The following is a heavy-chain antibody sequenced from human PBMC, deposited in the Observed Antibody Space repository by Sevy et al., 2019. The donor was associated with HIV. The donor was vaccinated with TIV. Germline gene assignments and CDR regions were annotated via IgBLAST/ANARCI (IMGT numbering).Heavy chain of an antibody. CDR3: ARDSKEPHSGEYYYYYGMDV. CDR1: GFTFSFYA. J-gene: IGHJ6*02. CDR2: VSYDGSNT. Sequence: GGSLRLSCAASGFTFSFYAMHWVRQAPGKGLEWVAVVSYDGSNTYYADSVKGRFTISRDNSRNTLYLQMNSLRTEETAVYYCARDSKEPHSGEYYYYYGMDVWGQGTTVTVSS. V-gene: IGHV3-30-3*01. D-gene: IGHD3-10*01.